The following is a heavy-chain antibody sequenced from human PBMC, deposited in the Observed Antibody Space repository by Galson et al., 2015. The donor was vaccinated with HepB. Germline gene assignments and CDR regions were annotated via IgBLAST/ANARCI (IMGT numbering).Heavy chain of an antibody. J-gene: IGHJ4*02. CDR2: TYYRSKWYD. D-gene: IGHD2-2*01. CDR3: ARVGRGYCTSTDCYYSFDY. CDR1: GDSVSSNSAT. V-gene: IGHV6-1*01. Sequence: CAISGDSVSSNSATWNWIRQSPSRGLEWLGRTYYRSKWYDDYAPSVKSRITINPDTSKNQFSLQLNSVTPEDTALYYCARVGRGYCTSTDCYYSFDYWGQGTLVTVSS.